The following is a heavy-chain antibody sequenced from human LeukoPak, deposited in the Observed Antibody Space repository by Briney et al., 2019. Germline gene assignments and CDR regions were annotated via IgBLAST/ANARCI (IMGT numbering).Heavy chain of an antibody. CDR2: ISYDGSNK. J-gene: IGHJ4*02. CDR1: GFTFSSYG. D-gene: IGHD3-10*01. CDR3: AKRLAYGSGTTHDDY. V-gene: IGHV3-30*18. Sequence: HPGGSLRLSCAASGFTFSSYGMHWVRQAPGKGLEWVAVISYDGSNKYYADSVKGRFTISRDNSKDTLYPQMNSLRAEDTAVYYCAKRLAYGSGTTHDDYWGQGTLVTVSS.